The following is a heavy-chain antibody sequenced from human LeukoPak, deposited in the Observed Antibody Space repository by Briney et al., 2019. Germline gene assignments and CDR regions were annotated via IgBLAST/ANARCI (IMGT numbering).Heavy chain of an antibody. CDR2: INPNSGGT. CDR3: ARALGLVRGAPGY. J-gene: IGHJ4*02. CDR1: GYTFTGYY. D-gene: IGHD3-10*01. V-gene: IGHV1-2*02. Sequence: ASVNVSCKSSGYTFTGYYMHWVRQAPGQGLEWVGWINPNSGGTNYAQKFQGRVTMTRDTSISTAYMELSRLRSDDTAVYYCARALGLVRGAPGYWGQGTLVTVSS.